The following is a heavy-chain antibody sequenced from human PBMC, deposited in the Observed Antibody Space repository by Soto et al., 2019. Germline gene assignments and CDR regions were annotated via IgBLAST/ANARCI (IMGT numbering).Heavy chain of an antibody. Sequence: PGGSLRLSCAASGFTFSSYWMSWVRQAPGKGLEWVADIKHDGSEKYYVGSVKGRFTISRDNAKNSLYLQMKSLRAEDTAVYYCERATLKYYYNGMDVWGQGTTVTVSS. J-gene: IGHJ6*02. V-gene: IGHV3-7*01. D-gene: IGHD3-10*01. CDR2: IKHDGSEK. CDR1: GFTFSSYW. CDR3: ERATLKYYYNGMDV.